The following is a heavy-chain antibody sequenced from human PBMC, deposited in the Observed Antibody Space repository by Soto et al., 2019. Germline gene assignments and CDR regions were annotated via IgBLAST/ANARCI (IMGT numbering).Heavy chain of an antibody. J-gene: IGHJ6*02. V-gene: IGHV4-59*01. CDR3: ARVRWGSPYGMDV. Sequence: SETLSLTCPVSGDTISTYGWSWIRQPPGKGLEWIGYIYYSGSTNYNPSLKSRVTISVDTSKNQFSLKLSSVTAADSAVYYCARVRWGSPYGMDVWGQGTTVTVSS. CDR2: IYYSGST. CDR1: GDTISTYG. D-gene: IGHD2-21*01.